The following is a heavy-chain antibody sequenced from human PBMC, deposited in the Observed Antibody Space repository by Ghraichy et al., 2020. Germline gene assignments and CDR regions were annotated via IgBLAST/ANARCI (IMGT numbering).Heavy chain of an antibody. CDR3: ARGRGYDSKTLYYYYGMDV. V-gene: IGHV3-30*04. CDR2: ISYDGSNK. Sequence: GGSLRLSCAASGFTFSSYAMHWVRQAPGKGLEWVAVISYDGSNKYYADSVKGRFTISRDNSKNTLYLQMNSLRAEDTAVYYCARGRGYDSKTLYYYYGMDVWGQGTTVTVSS. J-gene: IGHJ6*02. CDR1: GFTFSSYA. D-gene: IGHD5-12*01.